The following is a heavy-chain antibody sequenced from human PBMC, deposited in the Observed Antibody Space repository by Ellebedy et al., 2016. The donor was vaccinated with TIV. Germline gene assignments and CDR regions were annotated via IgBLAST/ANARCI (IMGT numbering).Heavy chain of an antibody. D-gene: IGHD2-2*01. V-gene: IGHV3-30*02. CDR1: GFTFSSYG. Sequence: GESLKISCAASGFTFSSYGMHWVRQAPGKGLEWVAFIRYDGSNKYYADSVKGRFTISRDNSKNTLYLQMNSLRAEDTAVYYCAKTVVPAAMNGFFDYWGQGTLVTVSS. CDR3: AKTVVPAAMNGFFDY. CDR2: IRYDGSNK. J-gene: IGHJ4*02.